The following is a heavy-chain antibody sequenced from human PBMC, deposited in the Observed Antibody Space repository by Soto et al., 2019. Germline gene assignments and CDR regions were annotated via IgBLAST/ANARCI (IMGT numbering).Heavy chain of an antibody. Sequence: PVGSLRLSCAASGFTFSDYPMNWVRQAPGKGLEWVSSIRTISSAIYFADSVRGRFTISRDNARNSLYLQMTSLRDEDTAVYYCARETPSFDSWGQGTLVTAPQ. CDR2: IRTISSAI. CDR1: GFTFSDYP. CDR3: ARETPSFDS. J-gene: IGHJ4*02. D-gene: IGHD2-15*01. V-gene: IGHV3-48*02.